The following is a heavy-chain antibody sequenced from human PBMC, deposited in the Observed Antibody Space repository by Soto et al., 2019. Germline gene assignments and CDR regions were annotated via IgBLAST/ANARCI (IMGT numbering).Heavy chain of an antibody. Sequence: ASVKVSCKASGYTFTSYAMHWVRQAPGQRLEWMGWINAGNGNTKYSQKFQGRVTITEDTSTDTAYMELSSLRSEDTAVYYCATSYYYDSSGYYINWFDPWGQGTLVTVSS. V-gene: IGHV1-3*01. CDR3: ATSYYYDSSGYYINWFDP. CDR1: GYTFTSYA. D-gene: IGHD3-22*01. J-gene: IGHJ5*02. CDR2: INAGNGNT.